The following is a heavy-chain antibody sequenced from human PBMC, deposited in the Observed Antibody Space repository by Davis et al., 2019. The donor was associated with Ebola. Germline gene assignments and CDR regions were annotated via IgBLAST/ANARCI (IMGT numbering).Heavy chain of an antibody. CDR2: INHSGST. D-gene: IGHD3-9*01. V-gene: IGHV4-34*01. Sequence: MPSETLSLTCAVYGGSFSGYYWSWIRQPPGKGLEWIGEINHSGSTNYNPSLKSRVTISVDTSKNQFSLKLSSVTAADTAVYYCARIPLVRWGNYFDYWGQGTLVTVSS. CDR1: GGSFSGYY. CDR3: ARIPLVRWGNYFDY. J-gene: IGHJ4*02.